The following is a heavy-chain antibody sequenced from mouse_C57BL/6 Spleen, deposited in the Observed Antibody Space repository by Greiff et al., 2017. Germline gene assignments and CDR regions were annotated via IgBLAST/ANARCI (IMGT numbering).Heavy chain of an antibody. Sequence: QVHVKQYGAELVKPGASVKLSCKASGYTFTSYWMHWVKQRPGQGLEWIGMIHPNSGSTNYNEKFKSKATLTVDKSSSTAYMQLSSLTSEDSAVYYCARYYGSSYGFAYWGQGTLVTVSA. D-gene: IGHD1-1*01. V-gene: IGHV1-64*01. CDR1: GYTFTSYW. J-gene: IGHJ3*01. CDR3: ARYYGSSYGFAY. CDR2: IHPNSGST.